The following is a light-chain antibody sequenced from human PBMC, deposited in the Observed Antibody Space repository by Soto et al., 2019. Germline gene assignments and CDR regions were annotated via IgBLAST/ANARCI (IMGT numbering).Light chain of an antibody. J-gene: IGKJ3*01. Sequence: DMQMTQSPSSLSASIGDRVTITCRASQDINNNLAWYQQKPGKVPKVLIYAASTLQSGVPSRFSGSGSGTDFTLTISSLQPEYVATYYCQKYNSARETFGPGTKVDI. CDR2: AAS. CDR1: QDINNN. V-gene: IGKV1-27*01. CDR3: QKYNSARET.